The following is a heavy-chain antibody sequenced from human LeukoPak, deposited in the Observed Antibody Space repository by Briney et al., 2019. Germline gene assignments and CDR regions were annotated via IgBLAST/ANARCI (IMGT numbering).Heavy chain of an antibody. V-gene: IGHV3-48*03. J-gene: IGHJ4*02. D-gene: IGHD2-21*02. CDR2: ISTSGSTI. Sequence: GGSLRLSCAASGFSFRNHEMNWVRQAPGKGLEWVSYISTSGSTIYYADSVKGRFTISRDNAENALYLQMNSLRAEDTAVYYCARDRWAAGKFEGDLDYWGQGTLVTVSS. CDR1: GFSFRNHE. CDR3: ARDRWAAGKFEGDLDY.